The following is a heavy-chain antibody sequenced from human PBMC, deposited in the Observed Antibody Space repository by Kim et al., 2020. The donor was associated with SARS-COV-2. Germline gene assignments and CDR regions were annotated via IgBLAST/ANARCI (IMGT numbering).Heavy chain of an antibody. CDR1: GFTFSSYG. J-gene: IGHJ6*02. V-gene: IGHV3-30*18. CDR3: AKARIAAAANAPYYYYYGMDV. Sequence: GGSLRLSCAASGFTFSSYGMHWVRQAPGKGLEWVAVISYDGSNKYYADSVKGRFTISRDNSKNTLYLQMNSLRAEDTAVYYCAKARIAAAANAPYYYYYGMDVWGQGTTVTVPS. D-gene: IGHD6-13*01. CDR2: ISYDGSNK.